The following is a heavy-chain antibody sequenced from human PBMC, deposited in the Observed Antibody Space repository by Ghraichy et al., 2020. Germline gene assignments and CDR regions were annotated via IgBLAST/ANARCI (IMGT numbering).Heavy chain of an antibody. Sequence: GGSLRLSCAASGFTFSSYSMNWVRQAPGKGLEWVSSISSSSSYIYYADSVKGRFTISRDNAKNSLYLQMNSLRAEDTAVYYCARDKSPSDDDETGESPDGGLDVWGQGTTVTVSS. CDR2: ISSSSSYI. D-gene: IGHD1-1*01. J-gene: IGHJ6*02. CDR3: ARDKSPSDDDETGESPDGGLDV. CDR1: GFTFSSYS. V-gene: IGHV3-21*01.